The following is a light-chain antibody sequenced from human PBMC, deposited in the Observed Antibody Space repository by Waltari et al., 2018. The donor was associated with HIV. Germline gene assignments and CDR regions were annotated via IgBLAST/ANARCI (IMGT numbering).Light chain of an antibody. Sequence: YVLPQPPSVSVAPGQTASLTCGGTKTGVKSLHWYQQRPGQAPIVVVYDDSDRRSGGLERRSGANNGNTATLIVSRVEAGDEADDYCQVWEGGSDTAGVFGGGTRLTVL. V-gene: IGLV3-21*02. J-gene: IGLJ3*02. CDR2: DDS. CDR3: QVWEGGSDTAGV. CDR1: KTGVKS.